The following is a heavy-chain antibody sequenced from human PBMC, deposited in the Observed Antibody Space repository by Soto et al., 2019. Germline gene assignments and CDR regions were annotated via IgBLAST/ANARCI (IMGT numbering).Heavy chain of an antibody. CDR3: ARVPFYAPSGSYYIDY. Sequence: SETLSLTCTVSRGSISSGDYYWSWIRQPPGKGLEWIGYIYYSGSTYYNPSLKSRVTISVDTSSKQFSLKLSSVTAADTAVYYCARVPFYAPSGSYYIDYGGQGTLVTVSS. V-gene: IGHV4-30-4*01. D-gene: IGHD1-26*01. CDR2: IYYSGST. J-gene: IGHJ4*02. CDR1: RGSISSGDYY.